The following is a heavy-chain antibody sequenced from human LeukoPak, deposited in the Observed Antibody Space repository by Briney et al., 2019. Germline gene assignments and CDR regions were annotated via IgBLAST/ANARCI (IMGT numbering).Heavy chain of an antibody. V-gene: IGHV3-23*01. CDR1: RFTFCGYV. CDR2: ISGSGGST. Sequence: PGGTLRLSCAASRFTFCGYVMSRVPEAPGKGLKWVSAISGSGGSTYYADTVKGRITISRDNSKNTLYLQMNSLRAEDTAVYYCAKGVGYCSGGSCQQFDYWGQGTLVTVSS. CDR3: AKGVGYCSGGSCQQFDY. J-gene: IGHJ4*02. D-gene: IGHD2-15*01.